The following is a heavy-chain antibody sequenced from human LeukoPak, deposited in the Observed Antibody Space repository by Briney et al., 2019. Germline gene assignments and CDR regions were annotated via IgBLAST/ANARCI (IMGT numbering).Heavy chain of an antibody. CDR2: IIPIFGTA. D-gene: IGHD7-27*01. CDR3: AREAGDHFDY. CDR1: GGTFTSYA. Sequence: GASVKVSCKASGGTFTSYAISWVRQAPGQGLEWMGGIIPIFGTANYAQKFQGRVTITTDESTSTAYMELSSLRSEDTAVYYCAREAGDHFDYWGQGTLVTVSS. J-gene: IGHJ4*02. V-gene: IGHV1-69*05.